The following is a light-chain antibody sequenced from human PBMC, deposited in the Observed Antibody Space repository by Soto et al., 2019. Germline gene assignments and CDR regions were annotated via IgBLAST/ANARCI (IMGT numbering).Light chain of an antibody. CDR3: QVWDSSRDQTI. Sequence: SYELTQPPSVSVAPGKTARITCGGDNIGSKSVHWYQQKSGQAPVLVIYYDTDGPSGIPERFSGSNSGTTATLTISGVEAGDEDDYYCQVWDSSRDQTIFGGGTKLTVL. CDR1: NIGSKS. J-gene: IGLJ2*01. V-gene: IGLV3-21*04. CDR2: YDT.